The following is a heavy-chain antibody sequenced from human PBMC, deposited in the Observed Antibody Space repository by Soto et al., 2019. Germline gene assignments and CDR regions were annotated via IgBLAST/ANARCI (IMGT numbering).Heavy chain of an antibody. J-gene: IGHJ5*02. CDR3: ARVGEWELLSWFDP. CDR1: GGSISSGGYY. CDR2: IYYSGST. D-gene: IGHD1-26*01. Sequence: SETLSLTCTVSGGSISSGGYYWSWIRQHPGKGLEWIGYIYYSGSTYYNPSLKSRVTISVDTSKNQFSLKLSSVTAADTAVYYCARVGEWELLSWFDPWGQGTLVTVSS. V-gene: IGHV4-31*03.